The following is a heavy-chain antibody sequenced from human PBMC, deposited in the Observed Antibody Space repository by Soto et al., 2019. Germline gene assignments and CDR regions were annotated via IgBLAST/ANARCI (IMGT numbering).Heavy chain of an antibody. J-gene: IGHJ2*01. CDR1: GFTFSSYA. D-gene: IGHD2-8*01. CDR2: ISGSGGST. V-gene: IGHV3-23*01. CDR3: AKCTPGWYFDL. Sequence: EVQLLESGGGLVQPGGSLRLSCAASGFTFSSYAMNWVRQAPGKGLEWVSVISGSGGSTYYADAVKGRFTISRDNSKNTLYLQMNSLRAADTSVYHCAKCTPGWYFDLWGRGTLVTVSS.